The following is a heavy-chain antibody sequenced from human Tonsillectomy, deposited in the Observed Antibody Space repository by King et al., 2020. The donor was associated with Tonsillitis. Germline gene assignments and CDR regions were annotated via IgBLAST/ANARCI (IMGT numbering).Heavy chain of an antibody. CDR1: GFTFSSYS. V-gene: IGHV3-48*01. D-gene: IGHD2-2*01. CDR2: ISSSSSTI. Sequence: EVQLVESGGGLVQPGGSLRLSCAASGFTFSSYSMNWVRQAPGKGLEWVSYISSSSSTIYYADSVKGRFTISRDNAKNSLYLQMNSLRAEDTAVYYCARRRAVYCSSTSCSYGMDVWGQGTTVTVSS. CDR3: ARRRAVYCSSTSCSYGMDV. J-gene: IGHJ6*02.